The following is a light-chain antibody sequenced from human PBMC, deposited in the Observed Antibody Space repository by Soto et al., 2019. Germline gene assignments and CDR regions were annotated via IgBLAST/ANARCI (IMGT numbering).Light chain of an antibody. CDR2: KAS. Sequence: DIQMTQSPSTLSGSVGDRVTITCRASQTISSWLAWYQQKPGKAPKLLIYKASTLKSGVTSRFSGSGSGTEITLTISSLPPDDFATYYCQHYNSYSEAFGQGTKVELK. V-gene: IGKV1-5*03. CDR3: QHYNSYSEA. J-gene: IGKJ1*01. CDR1: QTISSW.